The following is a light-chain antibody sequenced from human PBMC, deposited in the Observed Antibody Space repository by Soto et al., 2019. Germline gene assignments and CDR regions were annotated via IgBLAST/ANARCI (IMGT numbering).Light chain of an antibody. Sequence: AMRMTQSPSSFSASTGDRVTSTCRASQGISSYLAWYQQKPGKAPKLLIYAASTLQSGDTSRFSGSGSGTDFTLTISCLQSEDFATYYCQQYYSYPLTFGGGTKVEIK. CDR3: QQYYSYPLT. V-gene: IGKV1-8*01. CDR2: AAS. CDR1: QGISSY. J-gene: IGKJ4*01.